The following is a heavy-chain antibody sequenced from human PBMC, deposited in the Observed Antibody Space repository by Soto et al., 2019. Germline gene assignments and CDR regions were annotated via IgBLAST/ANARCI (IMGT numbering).Heavy chain of an antibody. CDR3: ARRGYSGRNNWFDP. CDR1: GYTFTSYD. Sequence: GASVKVSCKASGYTFTSYDINWVRQATGQGLEWMGWMNPNSGNTGYAQKFQGRVTMTRNTSISTAYMELSSLGSEDTAVYYCARRGYSGRNNWFDPWGQGTLVTVSS. V-gene: IGHV1-8*01. J-gene: IGHJ5*02. D-gene: IGHD5-12*01. CDR2: MNPNSGNT.